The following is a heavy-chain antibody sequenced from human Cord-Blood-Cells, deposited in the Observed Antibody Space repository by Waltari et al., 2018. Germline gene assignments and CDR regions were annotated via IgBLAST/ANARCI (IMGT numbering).Heavy chain of an antibody. CDR2: FYHSVST. Sequence: QVQLQESCPGRVNPSGTLFLTCAVSGCSIRSSTWLNWIRQPAWKGLEWIGEFYHSVSTNYNPSLKNRVTISVDKSKNQFSLKLSSVTAADTAVYYCARVANYDYIWGSYRYFDYWGQGTLVTVSS. CDR1: GCSIRSSTW. J-gene: IGHJ4*02. CDR3: ARVANYDYIWGSYRYFDY. V-gene: IGHV4-4*02. D-gene: IGHD3-16*02.